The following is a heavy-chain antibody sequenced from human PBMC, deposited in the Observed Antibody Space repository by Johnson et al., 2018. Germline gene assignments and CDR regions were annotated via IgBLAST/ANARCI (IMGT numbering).Heavy chain of an antibody. Sequence: QVQLVQSGGGVVQPGRSLRLSCAASGFTFSSYGMHWVRQAPGKGLEWVAVISYDGSNKYYADSVKGRFTISRDNSKNTLYLQMNSLRAEDTAVYSCAKETGDDYVLGHWGQGTLVTVSS. V-gene: IGHV3-30*18. J-gene: IGHJ1*01. CDR2: ISYDGSNK. CDR1: GFTFSSYG. CDR3: AKETGDDYVLGH. D-gene: IGHD3-16*01.